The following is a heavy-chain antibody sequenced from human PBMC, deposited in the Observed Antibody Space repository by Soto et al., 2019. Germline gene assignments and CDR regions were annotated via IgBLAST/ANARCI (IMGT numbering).Heavy chain of an antibody. CDR2: IYHSGST. J-gene: IGHJ4*02. Sequence: SVTLSLICAVYGGSFSGYYWSWIRQPPGKGLEWIGEIYHSGSTYYSPSLKSRVTISVDRSKNQFSLKLSSVTAADTAVYYCARGGSGWAYYFDYWGQGTLVTVSS. V-gene: IGHV4-34*01. CDR1: GGSFSGYY. D-gene: IGHD6-19*01. CDR3: ARGGSGWAYYFDY.